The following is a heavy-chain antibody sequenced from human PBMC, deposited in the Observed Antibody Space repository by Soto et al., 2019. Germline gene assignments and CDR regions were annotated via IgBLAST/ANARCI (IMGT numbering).Heavy chain of an antibody. CDR3: AKDFHRAPGSLEWFLDY. V-gene: IGHV3-30*18. Sequence: QVQLVESGGGVVQPGRSLRLSCAASGFTFSTYGMHWVRQAPGKGLEWLAVMSYDGSNKYYADSVRGRLTISRDKSKNTLYLQMNSLRGEDMAVYYCAKDFHRAPGSLEWFLDYRGQGTLVTVSS. J-gene: IGHJ4*01. CDR2: MSYDGSNK. CDR1: GFTFSTYG. D-gene: IGHD3-3*01.